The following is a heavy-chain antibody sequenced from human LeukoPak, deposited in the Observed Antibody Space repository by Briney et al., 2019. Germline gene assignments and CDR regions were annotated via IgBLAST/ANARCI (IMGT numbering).Heavy chain of an antibody. CDR3: ARDGFFTGRPESYSGRYYDY. CDR1: GYTFTSYG. D-gene: IGHD1-26*01. CDR2: ISAYNGNT. V-gene: IGHV1-18*01. J-gene: IGHJ4*02. Sequence: GASVTVSCKASGYTFTSYGISWVRQAPGQGLEWMGWISAYNGNTNYAQKLQGRVTMTTDTSTSTAYMELRSLRSDDTAVYYCARDGFFTGRPESYSGRYYDYWGQGTLVTVSS.